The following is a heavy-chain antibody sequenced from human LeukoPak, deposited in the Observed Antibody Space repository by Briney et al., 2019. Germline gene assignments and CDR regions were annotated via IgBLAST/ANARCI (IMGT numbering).Heavy chain of an antibody. V-gene: IGHV3-23*01. CDR3: AKFTYDSSGYYVLPLYYYYYYMDV. D-gene: IGHD3-22*01. CDR2: ISGSGGST. Sequence: GGSLRLSCAASGFTFSSYAMSWVRQAPGKGLEWVSAISGSGGSTYYADSVKGRFTISRGNSKNTLYLQMNSLRAEDTAVYYCAKFTYDSSGYYVLPLYYYYYYMDVWGKGTTVTVSS. J-gene: IGHJ6*03. CDR1: GFTFSSYA.